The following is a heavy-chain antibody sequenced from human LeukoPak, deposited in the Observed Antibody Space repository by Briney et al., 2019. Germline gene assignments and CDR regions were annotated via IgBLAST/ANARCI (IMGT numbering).Heavy chain of an antibody. Sequence: GGSLRLSCAASGFTFSSYAMHWVRQAPGKGLEWVAVISYDGSNKYYADSVKGRFTISRDNSKNTLYPQMNSLRAEDTAVYYCARPPVGQQLGAFDYWGQGTLVTVSS. V-gene: IGHV3-30-3*01. CDR1: GFTFSSYA. CDR3: ARPPVGQQLGAFDY. CDR2: ISYDGSNK. J-gene: IGHJ4*02. D-gene: IGHD6-13*01.